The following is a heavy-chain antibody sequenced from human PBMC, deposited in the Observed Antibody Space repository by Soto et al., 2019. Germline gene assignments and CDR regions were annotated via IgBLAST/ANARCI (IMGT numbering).Heavy chain of an antibody. CDR3: ARDCGVGYYYYGMDV. D-gene: IGHD1-26*01. J-gene: IGHJ6*02. Sequence: GGSLRLSCAASGFTFSSYGMHWVRQAPGKGLEWVAVISYDGSFRYYAVSVKGRFTISRDNSKNALYLQMNSLRAEDTALYYCARDCGVGYYYYGMDVWGQGTTVTVSS. CDR1: GFTFSSYG. V-gene: IGHV3-30*03. CDR2: ISYDGSFR.